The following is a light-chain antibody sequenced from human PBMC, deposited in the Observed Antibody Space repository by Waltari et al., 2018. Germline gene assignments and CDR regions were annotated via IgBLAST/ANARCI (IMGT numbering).Light chain of an antibody. V-gene: IGKV1-9*01. CDR2: AAS. Sequence: DIQLTQSPSSLSASVGDRVTITCRASQGISSYLAWYQQKPGKAPKLLIYAASTLQSGVPSRVSGSGSGTEFTLTISSLQPEDFATYYCQQLKSYPVTFGGGTK. CDR1: QGISSY. J-gene: IGKJ4*01. CDR3: QQLKSYPVT.